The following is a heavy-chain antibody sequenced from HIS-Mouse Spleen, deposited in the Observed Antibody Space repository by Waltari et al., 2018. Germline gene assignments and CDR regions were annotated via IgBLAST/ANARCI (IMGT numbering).Heavy chain of an antibody. V-gene: IGHV4-39*07. CDR3: AREIPYSSSWYDWYFDL. CDR2: IYYSGST. CDR1: GGSISRSRYH. D-gene: IGHD6-13*01. Sequence: QLQLQESGPGLVKPSETLSPTCTVSGGSISRSRYHWGWIRQPPGKGLAWLGSIYYSGSTYYNPSLKSRVTISVDTSKNQFSLKLSSVTAADTAVYYCAREIPYSSSWYDWYFDLWGRGTLVTVSS. J-gene: IGHJ2*01.